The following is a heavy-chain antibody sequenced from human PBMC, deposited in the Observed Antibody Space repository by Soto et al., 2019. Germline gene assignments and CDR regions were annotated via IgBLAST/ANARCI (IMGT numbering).Heavy chain of an antibody. J-gene: IGHJ6*02. CDR3: ARESVLRFLEWLEAYYYYGMDV. Sequence: QVQLVQSGAEVKKPGASVKVSCKASGYTFTSYDINWVRQATGQGLEWMGWMNPNSGNTGYAQKFQGRVTITRNTSISTVYMELSSLRAQDSAVYYCARESVLRFLEWLEAYYYYGMDVWGQGTTVTVSS. V-gene: IGHV1-8*01. D-gene: IGHD3-3*01. CDR2: MNPNSGNT. CDR1: GYTFTSYD.